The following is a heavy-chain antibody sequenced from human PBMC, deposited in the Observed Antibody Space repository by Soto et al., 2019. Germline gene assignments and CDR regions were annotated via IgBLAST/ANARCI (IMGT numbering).Heavy chain of an antibody. Sequence: GGSLRLSCAASGFTFSSYSMNWVRQAPGKGLEWVSYISSSSSTIYYADSVKGRFTISRDNAKNSLYLQMNSLRAEDTAVYYCARGPLYDFWSGSEKHDLFYFDLWGRGTLVTVSS. CDR3: ARGPLYDFWSGSEKHDLFYFDL. CDR1: GFTFSSYS. D-gene: IGHD3-3*01. CDR2: ISSSSSTI. V-gene: IGHV3-48*01. J-gene: IGHJ2*01.